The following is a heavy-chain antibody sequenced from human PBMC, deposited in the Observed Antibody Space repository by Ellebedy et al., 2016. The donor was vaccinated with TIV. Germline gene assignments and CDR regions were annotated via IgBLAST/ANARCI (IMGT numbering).Heavy chain of an antibody. J-gene: IGHJ4*02. CDR2: IYPGDPVSGDSDT. CDR3: ARQGARPLDY. V-gene: IGHV5-51*01. CDR1: GYSFTNYW. Sequence: GESLKISCKGSGYSFTNYWIGWVRQMPGKGLEWVGFIYPGDPVSGDSDTSYSPSFRGQVTISADKSINTAYLQWSSMKASDTAMYYCARQGARPLDYWGQGTQVTVSS.